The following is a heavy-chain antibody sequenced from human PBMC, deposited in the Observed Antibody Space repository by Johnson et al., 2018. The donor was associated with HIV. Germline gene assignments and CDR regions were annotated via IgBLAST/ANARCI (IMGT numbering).Heavy chain of an antibody. J-gene: IGHJ3*02. Sequence: QVQLVESGGGVVQPGRSLRLSCAASGFTFSSFAMHWVRQAPGKGLEWVAVISSDVSNKYYAASVKGRFTISRDNSKNTLYVQMNSLSAEDTAVYYCAREPGIAVAGTDAFDIWGQGTMVTVSS. CDR2: ISSDVSNK. CDR3: AREPGIAVAGTDAFDI. V-gene: IGHV3-30-3*01. CDR1: GFTFSSFA. D-gene: IGHD6-19*01.